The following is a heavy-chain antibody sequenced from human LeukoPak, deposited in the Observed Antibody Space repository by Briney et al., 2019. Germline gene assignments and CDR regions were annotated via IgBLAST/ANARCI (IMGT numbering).Heavy chain of an antibody. CDR3: ARAPERWISYGSYSYHYMDV. Sequence: PSETLSLTCSVSGGSISSYHWNWIRQPPGKGLEWIGSISYSGSTNYNPSLESRVTISVDTSKNQISQKLSSVTAADTAIYYCARAPERWISYGSYSYHYMDVWGRGTTVTVSS. CDR2: ISYSGST. CDR1: GGSISSYH. V-gene: IGHV4-59*01. J-gene: IGHJ6*03. D-gene: IGHD3-10*01.